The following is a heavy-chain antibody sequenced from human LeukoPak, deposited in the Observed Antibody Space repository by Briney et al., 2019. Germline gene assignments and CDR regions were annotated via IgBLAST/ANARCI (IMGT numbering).Heavy chain of an antibody. CDR3: ARVSPLVGVSYFDY. Sequence: GGSLRLSCAASGFTFSSYWMSWVRQAPGKGLEWVANIKQDGSEKYYVDSVKGRSTISRDNAKNSLYLQMNSLRAEDTAVYYCARVSPLVGVSYFDYWGQGTLVTVSS. J-gene: IGHJ4*02. V-gene: IGHV3-7*01. CDR2: IKQDGSEK. D-gene: IGHD2-8*02. CDR1: GFTFSSYW.